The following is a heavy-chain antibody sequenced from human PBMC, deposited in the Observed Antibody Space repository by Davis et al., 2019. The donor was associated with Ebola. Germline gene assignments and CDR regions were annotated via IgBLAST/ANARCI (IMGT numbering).Heavy chain of an antibody. Sequence: GGSLRLSCKGSGYSFTSYWIGWVRQMPGKGLEWMGIIYPGDSDTRYSPSFQGQVTISADKSISTAYLQWSSLKASDTAMYYCARRGYCSGGSCYPVDYYGMDVWGQGTTVSVSS. CDR3: ARRGYCSGGSCYPVDYYGMDV. D-gene: IGHD2-15*01. CDR2: IYPGDSDT. J-gene: IGHJ6*02. V-gene: IGHV5-51*01. CDR1: GYSFTSYW.